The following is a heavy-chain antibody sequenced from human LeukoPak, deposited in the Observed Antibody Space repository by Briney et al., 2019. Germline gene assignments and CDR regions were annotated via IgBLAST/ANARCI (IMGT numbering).Heavy chain of an antibody. V-gene: IGHV1-8*01. J-gene: IGHJ6*03. D-gene: IGHD6-6*01. Sequence: GASVKVSCKASGYTFTSYDINWVRQATGQGLEWMGWMNPNSGNTGYAQKFQGRVTMTRNTSISTPYMELSSLRSEDTAVYYCARGTARLYYYYMDVWGKGTTVTVSS. CDR1: GYTFTSYD. CDR3: ARGTARLYYYYMDV. CDR2: MNPNSGNT.